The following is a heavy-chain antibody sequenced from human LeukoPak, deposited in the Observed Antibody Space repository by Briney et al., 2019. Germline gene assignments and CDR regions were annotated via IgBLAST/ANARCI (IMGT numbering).Heavy chain of an antibody. CDR1: GYSISSGYY. CDR3: ARDQPYMDV. V-gene: IGHV4-38-2*02. J-gene: IGHJ6*03. Sequence: PETLSLTCTVSGYSISSGYYWGWIRQPPGKGLEWIGSIYHSGNTYYSPSLKSRVTISVDTSKNQFSLKLSSVTAADTAVYYCARDQPYMDVWGKGTTVTVSS. CDR2: IYHSGNT.